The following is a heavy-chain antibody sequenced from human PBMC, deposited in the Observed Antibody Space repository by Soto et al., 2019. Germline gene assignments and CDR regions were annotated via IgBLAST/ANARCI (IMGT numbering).Heavy chain of an antibody. CDR3: AHRLQDIVVVPAATYRGLFAP. V-gene: IGHV2-5*02. Sequence: SGPTLVNPTQTLTLTCTFSGFSLSTSGVGVGWIRQPPGKALEWLALIYWDDDKRYSPSLKSRLTITKDTSKNQVVLTMTNMDPVDTATYYCAHRLQDIVVVPAATYRGLFAPWGQGTLVTVSS. D-gene: IGHD2-2*01. J-gene: IGHJ5*02. CDR1: GFSLSTSGVG. CDR2: IYWDDDK.